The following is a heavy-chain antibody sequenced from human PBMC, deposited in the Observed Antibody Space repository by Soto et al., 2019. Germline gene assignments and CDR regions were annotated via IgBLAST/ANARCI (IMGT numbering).Heavy chain of an antibody. Sequence: PGESLKISCKGSGYSFTSYWIGWVRQMPGKGLEWMGIIYPGDSDTRYSPSFQGQVTISADKSISTAYLQWSSLKASDTAMYYCARHGGLERPTGDYYYYGMDVWGQGTTVTVSS. CDR2: IYPGDSDT. J-gene: IGHJ6*02. D-gene: IGHD1-1*01. CDR3: ARHGGLERPTGDYYYYGMDV. CDR1: GYSFTSYW. V-gene: IGHV5-51*01.